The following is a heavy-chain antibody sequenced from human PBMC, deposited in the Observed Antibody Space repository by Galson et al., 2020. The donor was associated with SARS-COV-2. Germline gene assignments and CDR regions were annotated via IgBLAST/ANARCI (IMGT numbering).Heavy chain of an antibody. CDR1: GGTFSSYA. D-gene: IGHD4-17*01. CDR2: IIPIFGTA. CDR3: ARDYYGDPFYYYYGMDV. Sequence: SVKVSCKASGGTFSSYAISWVRQAPGQGLEWMGGIIPIFGTANYAQKFQGRVTITADESTSTAYMELSSLRSEDTAVYYCARDYYGDPFYYYYGMDVWGQGTTVTVSS. V-gene: IGHV1-69*13. J-gene: IGHJ6*02.